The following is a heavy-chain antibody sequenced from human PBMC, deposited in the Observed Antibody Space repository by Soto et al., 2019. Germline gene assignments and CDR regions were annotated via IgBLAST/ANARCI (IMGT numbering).Heavy chain of an antibody. D-gene: IGHD6-13*01. V-gene: IGHV3-30*04. J-gene: IGHJ6*02. CDR1: GFTFSSYA. CDR3: ARPCLYSSNPHYYYYGMDV. Sequence: GGSLRLSCAASGFTFSSYAMDWVRQAPGKGLEWVAVISYDRTNEHYADSVKGRFTISRDNSKNTLYLQMNSLRAEDTAVYYCARPCLYSSNPHYYYYGMDVWGQGTTVTVSS. CDR2: ISYDRTNE.